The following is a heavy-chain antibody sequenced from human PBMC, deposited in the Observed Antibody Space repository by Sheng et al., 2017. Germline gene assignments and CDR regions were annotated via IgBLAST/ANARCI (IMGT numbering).Heavy chain of an antibody. CDR1: GFTFSGYW. CDR2: IKQDGGEK. D-gene: IGHD3-9*01. J-gene: IGHJ2*01. CDR3: AREDGYYDILTDYYNIAYFDL. Sequence: EVQLVESGGDLVQPGGSLRLSCSASGFTFSGYWMSWVRQAPGKGLEWVANIKQDGGEKYYVDSVKGRFTISRDNAKNSLYLQMNSLRAEDTAVYYCAREDGYYDILTDYYNIAYFDLWGRGTLVTVSS. V-gene: IGHV3-7*01.